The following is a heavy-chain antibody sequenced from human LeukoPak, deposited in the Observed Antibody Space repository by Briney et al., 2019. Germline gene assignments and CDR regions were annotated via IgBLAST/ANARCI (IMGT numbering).Heavy chain of an antibody. CDR2: IYSSGST. D-gene: IGHD3-10*01. CDR3: ARGAYGSGSTNWFDP. J-gene: IGHJ5*02. Sequence: GSLRLSCVACGFTFSDYYMNWIRQAPGRGLEWVGRIYSSGSTDYNSSLKSRVTMSVDTSKNQFSLKLSSVTAADTAVYYCARGAYGSGSTNWFDPWGQGTLVTVSS. V-gene: IGHV4-59*10. CDR1: GFTFSDYY.